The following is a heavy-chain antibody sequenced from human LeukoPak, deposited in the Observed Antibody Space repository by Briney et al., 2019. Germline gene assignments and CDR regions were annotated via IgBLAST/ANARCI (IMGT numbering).Heavy chain of an antibody. J-gene: IGHJ4*02. D-gene: IGHD6-13*01. CDR3: ARKQQLVRGADH. CDR2: ISSSSSYI. Sequence: GGSLKLSCAASGFTFSSYSMNWVRQAPGKGLGWVSSISSSSSYIYYADSVKGRFTISRDNAKNSLYLQMNSLRAEDTAVYYCARKQQLVRGADHWGQGTLVTVSS. V-gene: IGHV3-21*01. CDR1: GFTFSSYS.